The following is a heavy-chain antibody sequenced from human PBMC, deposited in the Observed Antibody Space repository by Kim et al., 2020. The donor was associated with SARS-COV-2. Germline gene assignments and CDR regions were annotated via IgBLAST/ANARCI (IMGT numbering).Heavy chain of an antibody. CDR3: AKVMAGDCCAFDI. Sequence: ASVKVSCKTSGYTFTGYYVHWARQAPGQGLEWMGWINPNSGDTRYSPKFQGRVTLTRDTSISTAYMDLTSLRSDDTAVYFCAKVMAGDCCAFDIWGQGTLVTVFS. J-gene: IGHJ3*02. D-gene: IGHD2-21*01. V-gene: IGHV1-2*02. CDR1: GYTFTGYY. CDR2: INPNSGDT.